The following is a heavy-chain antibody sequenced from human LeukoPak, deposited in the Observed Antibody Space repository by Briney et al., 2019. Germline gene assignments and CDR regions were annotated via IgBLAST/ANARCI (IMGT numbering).Heavy chain of an antibody. D-gene: IGHD1-26*01. CDR2: INPDGGST. CDR3: ARDRSIVGATPYFDY. J-gene: IGHJ4*02. Sequence: ASVKVSCKASGYTXTNYYMHGVRQAPGQGLEWVGVINPDGGSTTYAQKFQGRVTMTWDTSTSTVYMDLSSLRSEDTAVYFCARDRSIVGATPYFDYWGQGTLVTVSS. CDR1: GYTXTNYY. V-gene: IGHV1-46*01.